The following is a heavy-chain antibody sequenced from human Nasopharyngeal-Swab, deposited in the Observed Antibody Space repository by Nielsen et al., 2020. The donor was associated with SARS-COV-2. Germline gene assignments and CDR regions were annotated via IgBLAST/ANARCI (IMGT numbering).Heavy chain of an antibody. CDR2: ISSSSSYI. V-gene: IGHV3-21*01. CDR3: ARDEMGKYPPDAFDI. J-gene: IGHJ3*02. Sequence: GESLKISCAASGFTFSSYSMNWVRQAPGKGLEWVSSISSSSSYIYYADSVKGRFTISSDNAKNSLYLQMNSLRAEDTAVYYCARDEMGKYPPDAFDIWGQGTMVTVSS. D-gene: IGHD5-24*01. CDR1: GFTFSSYS.